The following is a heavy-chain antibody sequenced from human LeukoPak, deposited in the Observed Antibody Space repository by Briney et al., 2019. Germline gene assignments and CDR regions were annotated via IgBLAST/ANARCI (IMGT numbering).Heavy chain of an antibody. CDR2: INHSGST. CDR3: ARDGAVAGSYWYFDL. CDR1: GGSFSGYY. D-gene: IGHD6-19*01. Sequence: SETLSLTCAVYGGSFSGYYWSWIRHPPGKGLEWIGEINHSGSTNYNPSLKSRVTISVDTSKNQFSLKLSSVTAADTAVYYCARDGAVAGSYWYFDLWGRGTLVTVSS. V-gene: IGHV4-34*01. J-gene: IGHJ2*01.